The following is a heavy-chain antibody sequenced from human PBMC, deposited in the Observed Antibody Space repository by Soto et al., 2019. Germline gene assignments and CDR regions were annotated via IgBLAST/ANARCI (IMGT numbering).Heavy chain of an antibody. V-gene: IGHV3-23*01. CDR2: ISGSGGST. CDR3: AKDVAYYYGSGKGVYYFDY. Sequence: GGSLRLSCAASGFTFSSYAMSWVRQAPGKGLEWVSGISGSGGSTYYADSVKGRFTISRDNSKNTLYLQMNSLRAEDTAVYYCAKDVAYYYGSGKGVYYFDYWGQGTLVTVSS. CDR1: GFTFSSYA. D-gene: IGHD3-10*01. J-gene: IGHJ4*02.